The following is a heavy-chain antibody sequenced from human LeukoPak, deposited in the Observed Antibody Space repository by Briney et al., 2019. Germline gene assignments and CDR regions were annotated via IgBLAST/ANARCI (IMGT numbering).Heavy chain of an antibody. D-gene: IGHD6-25*01. CDR3: TTRRQDGC. J-gene: IGHJ4*02. Sequence: GGSLRLSCVCSGFTFSDALLSWVRQAPREGLEWGGRIKSKIDGRTIDYAAPVKGRFTVSRDDSRNTLYLQMNSLKTEDTAVYYCTTRRQDGCWGQGTLVTVS. CDR1: GFTFSDAL. CDR2: IKSKIDGRTI. V-gene: IGHV3-15*01.